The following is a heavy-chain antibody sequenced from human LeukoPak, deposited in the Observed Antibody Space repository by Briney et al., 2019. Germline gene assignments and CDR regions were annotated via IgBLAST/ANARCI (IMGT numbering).Heavy chain of an antibody. Sequence: GGSLRLSCAASGFTFSSYNVNWVRQAPGKGLEWVSSISSSSSYIYYADSVKGRFTISRDNAKNSLYLQMNSLRAEDTAVYYCARDGTAFGINYDYWGQGTLVTVSS. D-gene: IGHD3-3*02. CDR3: ARDGTAFGINYDY. CDR1: GFTFSSYN. V-gene: IGHV3-21*04. CDR2: ISSSSSYI. J-gene: IGHJ4*02.